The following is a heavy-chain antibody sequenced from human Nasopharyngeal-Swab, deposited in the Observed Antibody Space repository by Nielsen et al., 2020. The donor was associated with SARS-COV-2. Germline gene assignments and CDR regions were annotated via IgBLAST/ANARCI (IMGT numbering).Heavy chain of an antibody. J-gene: IGHJ6*02. CDR3: ASGVVVAATDYGMDV. V-gene: IGHV1-8*01. Sequence: ASVKVSCKASGYTFTSYDINWVRQATGQGLERMGWMNPNSGNTGYAQKFQGRVTMTRNTSISTAYMELSSLRSEDTAVYYCASGVVVAATDYGMDVWGQGTTVTVSS. D-gene: IGHD2-15*01. CDR2: MNPNSGNT. CDR1: GYTFTSYD.